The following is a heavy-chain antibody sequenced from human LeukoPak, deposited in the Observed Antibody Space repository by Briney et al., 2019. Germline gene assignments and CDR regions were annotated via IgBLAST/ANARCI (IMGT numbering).Heavy chain of an antibody. V-gene: IGHV3-48*01. Sequence: PGGSLRLSCAASGFPLSSYSINWVRQAPGKGLEWVSYISSSGSAIYYVDSVKCRLTVSRDNAKNSLFLQMNSPRAEDTAVYYCVRVKGSYFDYWGQGALVTVSS. J-gene: IGHJ4*02. CDR2: ISSSGSAI. CDR3: VRVKGSYFDY. D-gene: IGHD2-15*01. CDR1: GFPLSSYS.